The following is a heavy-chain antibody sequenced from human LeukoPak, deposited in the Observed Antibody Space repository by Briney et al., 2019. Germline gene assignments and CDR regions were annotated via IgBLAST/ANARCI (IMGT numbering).Heavy chain of an antibody. CDR1: GFTFSSYS. CDR2: IYTSGST. CDR3: ARDSGTTGEVKFDP. Sequence: GSLRLSCAASGFTFSSYSMNWIRQPAGKGLEWIGRIYTSGSTDYNPSLKSRVTMSVDTSKNQFSLKLSSVTAADTAVYYCARDSGTTGEVKFDPWGQGTLDTVSS. D-gene: IGHD3-10*01. J-gene: IGHJ5*02. V-gene: IGHV4-4*07.